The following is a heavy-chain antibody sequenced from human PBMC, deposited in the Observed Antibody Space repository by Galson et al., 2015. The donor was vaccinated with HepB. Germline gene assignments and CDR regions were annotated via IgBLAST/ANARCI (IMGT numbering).Heavy chain of an antibody. V-gene: IGHV1-69*10. J-gene: IGHJ1*01. CDR2: IIHILGIV. CDR1: GGTFSSYA. D-gene: IGHD6-13*01. CDR3: ARGQRGTDSSSWYGGFGS. Sequence: SVKVSCKASGGTFSSYAISWVRQAPGQGLEWMGGIIHILGIVNYAQKFQGRVTITADKSTSTAYMELSSLRSEDTAVYYCARGQRGTDSSSWYGGFGSWGQATLVTVSS.